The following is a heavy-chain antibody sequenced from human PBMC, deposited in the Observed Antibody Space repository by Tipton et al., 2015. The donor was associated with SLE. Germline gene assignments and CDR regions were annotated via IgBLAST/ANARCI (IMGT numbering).Heavy chain of an antibody. CDR2: ISTYNGNT. D-gene: IGHD5-18*01. J-gene: IGHJ4*02. Sequence: QSGPEVKKPGASVKLSCTASGYTFTTYGISWGRQAPGQGLEWMGWISTYNGNTNYAQKLQGRVTITSDTSTSTAYMELRSLRSDDTGIYYCARVRVDTAMGGFDFRGPGNLVTVSS. CDR3: ARVRVDTAMGGFDF. V-gene: IGHV1-18*01. CDR1: GYTFTTYG.